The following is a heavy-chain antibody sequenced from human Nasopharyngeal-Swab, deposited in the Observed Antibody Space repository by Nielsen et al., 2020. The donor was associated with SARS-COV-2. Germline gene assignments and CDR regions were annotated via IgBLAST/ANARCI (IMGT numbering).Heavy chain of an antibody. CDR3: ARHGGFCSSTNCYGGWFDP. Sequence: GGSPRLSCQGSGYTFSSYWIAWLRQMPGKGLEWMGMIYPSDSDTRYSPYFQGQVTMSVDKSINTAYLHWSSLKASDTAMYYCARHGGFCSSTNCYGGWFDPWGQGTQVIVSS. D-gene: IGHD2-2*01. V-gene: IGHV5-51*01. CDR1: GYTFSSYW. CDR2: IYPSDSDT. J-gene: IGHJ5*02.